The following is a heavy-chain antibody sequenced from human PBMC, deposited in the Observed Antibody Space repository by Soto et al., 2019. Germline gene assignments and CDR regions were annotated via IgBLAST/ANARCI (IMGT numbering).Heavy chain of an antibody. J-gene: IGHJ4*02. Sequence: SETLSLTCAVYGGSFSGYYWSWIRQPPGKGLEWIGEINHSGSTNYNPSLKSRVTISVDTSKNQFSLKLSSVTAADTAVYYCARGRRYYYGSGYLGSFDYWGQGTLVTVSS. CDR3: ARGRRYYYGSGYLGSFDY. V-gene: IGHV4-34*01. CDR2: INHSGST. D-gene: IGHD3-10*01. CDR1: GGSFSGYY.